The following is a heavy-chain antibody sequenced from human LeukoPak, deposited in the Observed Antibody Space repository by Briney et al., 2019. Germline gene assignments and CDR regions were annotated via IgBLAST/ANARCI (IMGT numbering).Heavy chain of an antibody. D-gene: IGHD3-22*01. CDR2: ITNSGGSK. CDR3: AKTDSSGSLTYFDF. Sequence: GGSLRLSCAASGFTFSSYAITWVRQAPGKGLEWVSGITNSGGSKYNGDSVKGRFTISRDNSKNAVYLQMNSLRAEDTAVYYCAKTDSSGSLTYFDFWGQGTLVTVSS. V-gene: IGHV3-23*01. J-gene: IGHJ4*02. CDR1: GFTFSSYA.